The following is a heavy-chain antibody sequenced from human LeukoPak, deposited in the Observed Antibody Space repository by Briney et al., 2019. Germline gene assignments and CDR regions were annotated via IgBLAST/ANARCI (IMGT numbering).Heavy chain of an antibody. CDR1: GYSFTNHW. J-gene: IGHJ4*02. D-gene: IGHD6-13*01. V-gene: IGHV5-51*01. CDR3: ARLHRSPAAGNFDY. Sequence: GESLKISCKGSGYSFTNHWIGWVRQMPGKGLEWMGIIYPGDSDTRYSPSFQGQVTISADKSISTAYLQWSSLKASDTAMYYCARLHRSPAAGNFDYWGQGTLVTVSS. CDR2: IYPGDSDT.